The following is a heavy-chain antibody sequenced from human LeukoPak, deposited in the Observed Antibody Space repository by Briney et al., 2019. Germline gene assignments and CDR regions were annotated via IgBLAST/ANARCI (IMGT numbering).Heavy chain of an antibody. CDR3: AKVTGPVTTGYFDF. Sequence: GGSLRLSSAASGFTFSSYAMDWVRQAPGRGLEWVSSISGSGGTTYYADSVKGRFTISRDNSKDTLYLQMDSLRAEDTAVYYCAKVTGPVTTGYFDFWGQGTLVTVSS. V-gene: IGHV3-23*01. J-gene: IGHJ4*02. CDR1: GFTFSSYA. CDR2: ISGSGGTT. D-gene: IGHD4-17*01.